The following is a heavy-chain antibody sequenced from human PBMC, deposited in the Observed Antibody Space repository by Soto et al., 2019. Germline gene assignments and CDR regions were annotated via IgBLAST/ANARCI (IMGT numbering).Heavy chain of an antibody. D-gene: IGHD1-7*01. J-gene: IGHJ4*02. CDR3: ARDANNWHWKPFDY. Sequence: GGSLRLSCAASGFTFSSDWMSWVRQAPGKGLEWVANIKQDGSEKYYVDSVKGRFTISRDNAKNSLYLQMNSLRAEDTAVYYCARDANNWHWKPFDYWGQGTLVTVSS. CDR2: IKQDGSEK. CDR1: GFTFSSDW. V-gene: IGHV3-7*03.